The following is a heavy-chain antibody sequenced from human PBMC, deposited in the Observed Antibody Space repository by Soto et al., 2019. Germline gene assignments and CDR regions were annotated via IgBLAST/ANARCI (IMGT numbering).Heavy chain of an antibody. D-gene: IGHD2-8*02. V-gene: IGHV3-30*03. CDR2: ISYDESKK. J-gene: IGHJ3*02. CDR3: ARDSGPRGYDAFDI. Sequence: GGSLRLSCGASRLTFSSYGMHWVRQAPGKGLEWVALISYDESKKYYADSVKGRFTISRDNAKNSLYLQMNSLRAEDTAVYYCARDSGPRGYDAFDIWGQGTMVTVSS. CDR1: RLTFSSYG.